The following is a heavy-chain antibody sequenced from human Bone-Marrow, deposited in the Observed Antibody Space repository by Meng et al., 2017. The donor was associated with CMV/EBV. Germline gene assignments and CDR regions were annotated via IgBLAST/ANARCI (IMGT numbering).Heavy chain of an antibody. Sequence: GESLKISCKGSGYNFGTYWIGWVRQRAGKGLEWMGTIYPDDSYTRYSPSFQGQVTISADKSINTAYLQWSSLKASDTAIYYCARRRHGPPLWFDPWGQGTLVTVSS. CDR1: GYNFGTYW. V-gene: IGHV5-51*01. CDR3: ARRRHGPPLWFDP. J-gene: IGHJ5*02. CDR2: IYPDDSYT.